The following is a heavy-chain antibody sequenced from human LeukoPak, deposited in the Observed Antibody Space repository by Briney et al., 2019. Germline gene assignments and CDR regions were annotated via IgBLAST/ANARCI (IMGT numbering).Heavy chain of an antibody. CDR3: AKRCGDSTGWFFDF. CDR1: RYSFDSYA. D-gene: IGHD6-13*01. J-gene: IGHJ4*02. V-gene: IGHV3-23*01. CDR2: INGGGDIT. Sequence: PGGSLGLSCEGSRYSFDSYAMTWVRQAPGKGLEWVSSINGGGDITYYAESVKGRFTVSRDNSKNTLFLQMNSLRAEDTAVFYCAKRCGDSTGWFFDFWGQGSLVTVSS.